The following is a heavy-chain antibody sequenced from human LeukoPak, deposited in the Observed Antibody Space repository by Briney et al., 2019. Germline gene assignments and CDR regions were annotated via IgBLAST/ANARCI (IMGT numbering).Heavy chain of an antibody. J-gene: IGHJ4*02. CDR1: GGSISSYY. CDR3: ASASSGYCSSTTCYATFDY. D-gene: IGHD2-2*01. CDR2: IYTSGST. V-gene: IGHV4-4*07. Sequence: SETLSLTCTVSGGSISSYYWSWTRQPAGKGLEWIGRIYTSGSTNYNPSLKSRVTISVDKSKNQFSLKLYSVTAADTAVYYCASASSGYCSSTTCYATFDYWGQGTLVTVSS.